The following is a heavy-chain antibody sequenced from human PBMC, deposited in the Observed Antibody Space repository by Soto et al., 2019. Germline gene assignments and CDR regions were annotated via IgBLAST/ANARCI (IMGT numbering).Heavy chain of an antibody. CDR3: ARGMARYFDWSPDGY. J-gene: IGHJ4*02. CDR1: GGTFSSYT. V-gene: IGHV1-69*02. Sequence: QVQLVQSGAEVKKPGSSVKVSCKASGGTFSSYTISWVRQAPGQGLEWMGRIIPILGIANYAQKFQGRVTITADKSTSTAYMELSSLRSEDTAVYYCARGMARYFDWSPDGYWGQGTLVTVSS. D-gene: IGHD3-9*01. CDR2: IIPILGIA.